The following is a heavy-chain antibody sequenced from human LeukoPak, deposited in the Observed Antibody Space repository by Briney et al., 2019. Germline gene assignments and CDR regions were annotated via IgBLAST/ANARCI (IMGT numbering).Heavy chain of an antibody. V-gene: IGHV4-59*01. CDR1: GGSISSYY. Sequence: PSETLSLTCTVSGGSISSYYWSWIRQPPGKELEWIGYIYYSGTTNYNPSFDKSRVTISLDTSKNQFSLKLSSVTAADTALYYCARGYSSSSYYFEYWGQGILVTVSS. CDR3: ARGYSSSSYYFEY. CDR2: IYYSGTT. D-gene: IGHD6-6*01. J-gene: IGHJ4*02.